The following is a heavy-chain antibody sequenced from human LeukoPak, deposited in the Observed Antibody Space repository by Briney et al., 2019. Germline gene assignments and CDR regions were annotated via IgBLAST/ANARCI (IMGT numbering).Heavy chain of an antibody. CDR1: GYSFTSYW. Sequence: LGESLKTSCKGPGYSFTSYWIGWVRQIPGKGLEWLGIIYPGDSDPRYSPSFQGQVTSSADKSISTAYLQWSSLKASDTAMYYCARGGTPYYNWFDPWGQGTLVTVSS. J-gene: IGHJ5*02. CDR3: ARGGTPYYNWFDP. V-gene: IGHV5-51*01. CDR2: IYPGDSDP. D-gene: IGHD2-15*01.